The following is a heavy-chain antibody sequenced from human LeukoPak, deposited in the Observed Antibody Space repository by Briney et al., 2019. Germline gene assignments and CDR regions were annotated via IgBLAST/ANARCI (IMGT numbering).Heavy chain of an antibody. CDR3: AKDQDYDSSGYYLDYYGMDV. CDR2: ISYDGSNK. V-gene: IGHV3-30*18. Sequence: GSLRLSCAASGFTFSSYGMHWVRQAPGKGLEWVAVISYDGSNKYYADSVKGRFTISRDNSKNTLYLQMNSLRAEDTAVYYCAKDQDYDSSGYYLDYYGMDVWDQGTTVTVSS. CDR1: GFTFSSYG. D-gene: IGHD3-22*01. J-gene: IGHJ6*02.